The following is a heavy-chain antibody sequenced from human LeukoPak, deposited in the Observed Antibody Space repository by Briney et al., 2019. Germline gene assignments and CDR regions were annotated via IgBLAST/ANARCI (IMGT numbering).Heavy chain of an antibody. V-gene: IGHV1-69*05. J-gene: IGHJ6*03. D-gene: IGHD3-10*01. CDR1: GGTFSSYA. CDR2: IIPSFGTA. Sequence: ASVRVSCTASGGTFSSYAISWARQAPGQGLEWMGGIIPSFGTANYAQTFQGGVAITTDESTSTAYMELSMLRSEDTAVYYCARGDYYGSGTAMDVWGKGTTVTVSS. CDR3: ARGDYYGSGTAMDV.